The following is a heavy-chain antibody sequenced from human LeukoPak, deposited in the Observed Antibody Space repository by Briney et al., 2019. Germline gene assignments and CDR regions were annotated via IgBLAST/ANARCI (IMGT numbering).Heavy chain of an antibody. J-gene: IGHJ3*02. CDR3: ARDDYSSSWHDAFDI. CDR1: GGSISSGSYY. D-gene: IGHD6-13*01. Sequence: SQTLSLTCTVSGGSISSGSYYWSWIRPPAGKGLGWIGRIYTSGSTNYNPSLKSRVTISVDTSKNQFSLKLSSVTAADTAVYYCARDDYSSSWHDAFDIWGQGTMVTVSS. V-gene: IGHV4-61*02. CDR2: IYTSGST.